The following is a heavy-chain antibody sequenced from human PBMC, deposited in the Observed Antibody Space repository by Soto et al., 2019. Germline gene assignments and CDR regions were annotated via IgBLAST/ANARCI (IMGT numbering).Heavy chain of an antibody. D-gene: IGHD6-13*01. CDR3: ARKAAAAGAAAGWFDP. Sequence: SQTLSLTCAISGDSVSSNSAAWNWIRQSPSRGLEWLGRTYYRSKWDNDYAVSVKSRITINPDTSKNQFSLKLSSVTAADAAVYYCARKAAAAGAAAGWFDPWGQGTLVTVSS. CDR1: GDSVSSNSAA. V-gene: IGHV6-1*01. J-gene: IGHJ5*02. CDR2: TYYRSKWDN.